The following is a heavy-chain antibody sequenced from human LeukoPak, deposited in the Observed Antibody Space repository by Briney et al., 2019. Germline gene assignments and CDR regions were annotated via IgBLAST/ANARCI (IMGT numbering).Heavy chain of an antibody. D-gene: IGHD3-10*01. CDR3: ARRYGSGSSGTFDY. J-gene: IGHJ4*02. CDR1: GGSFSGYY. CDR2: IYYSGST. V-gene: IGHV4-59*01. Sequence: SETLSLTCAVYGGSFSGYYWSWIRQPPGKGLEWIAYIYYSGSTNYNPSLKSRVTISVDTSKNQFSLKLSSVTAADTAVYYCARRYGSGSSGTFDYWGQGTLATVSS.